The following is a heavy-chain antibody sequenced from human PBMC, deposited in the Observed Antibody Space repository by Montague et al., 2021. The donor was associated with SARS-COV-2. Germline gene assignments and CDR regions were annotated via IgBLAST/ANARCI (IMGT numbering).Heavy chain of an antibody. Sequence: CAISGDSVSSNIATWNWIRQSPSRGLEWLGRTYYRSKRYNDYAESVKCRITIDPDTSKHQFSLHLNSVTPEDTAVYYCARIPVGSKYYFDFWGQGTLVIVSS. D-gene: IGHD2-2*01. J-gene: IGHJ4*02. V-gene: IGHV6-1*01. CDR2: TYYRSKRYN. CDR1: GDSVSSNIAT. CDR3: ARIPVGSKYYFDF.